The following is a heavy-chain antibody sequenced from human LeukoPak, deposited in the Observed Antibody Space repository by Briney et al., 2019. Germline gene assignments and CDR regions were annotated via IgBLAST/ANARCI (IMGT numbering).Heavy chain of an antibody. Sequence: ASVKVSCKASGYTFSNYAMTWVRQAPGQGLEWMGWISVDNGNTNDAQMLQGRVTMTTNTSTNTAYMELRGLRFYDTAIYYCARANCAGDCYLKHWGQGTLVTVSS. CDR1: GYTFSNYA. V-gene: IGHV1-18*01. J-gene: IGHJ4*02. CDR3: ARANCAGDCYLKH. CDR2: ISVDNGNT. D-gene: IGHD2-21*02.